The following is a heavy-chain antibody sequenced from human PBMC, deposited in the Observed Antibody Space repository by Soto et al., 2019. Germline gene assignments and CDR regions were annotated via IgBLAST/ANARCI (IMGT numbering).Heavy chain of an antibody. CDR3: AKRLRFLEWLLYGPLDY. CDR1: GFTFSSYA. Sequence: GGSLRLSCAASGFTFSSYAMSWVRQAPGKGLEWVSAISGSGGSTYYADSVKGRFTISRDNSKNTLYLQMNSLRAEDTAVYYCAKRLRFLEWLLYGPLDYWGQGTLVTV. V-gene: IGHV3-23*01. D-gene: IGHD3-3*01. J-gene: IGHJ4*02. CDR2: ISGSGGST.